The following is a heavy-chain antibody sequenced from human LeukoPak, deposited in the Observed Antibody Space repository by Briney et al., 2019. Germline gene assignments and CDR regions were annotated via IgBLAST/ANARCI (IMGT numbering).Heavy chain of an antibody. V-gene: IGHV1-18*01. CDR1: GYTFTSYG. CDR3: ARGFTISGVVINDAFDI. J-gene: IGHJ3*02. Sequence: ASVKVSCKASGYTFTSYGISWVRQAPGQGLEWMGWISAYNGNTNYAQKLQGRVTMTTDTSTSTAYMELRSLRSDDTAVYYCARGFTISGVVINDAFDIWGQGTMVTVSS. CDR2: ISAYNGNT. D-gene: IGHD3-3*01.